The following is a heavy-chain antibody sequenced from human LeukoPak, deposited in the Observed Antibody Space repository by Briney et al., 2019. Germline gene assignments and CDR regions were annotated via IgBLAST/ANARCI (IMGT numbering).Heavy chain of an antibody. V-gene: IGHV4-34*01. J-gene: IGHJ4*02. Sequence: GSLRLSCAASGFTFDDYGMSWVRHAPGKGLEWIGEINHSGSTNYNPSLKSRVTISVDTSKNQFSLKLSSVTAADTAVYYCARLGLWGSYGYWGQGTLVTVSS. D-gene: IGHD3-16*01. CDR1: GFTFDDYG. CDR3: ARLGLWGSYGY. CDR2: INHSGST.